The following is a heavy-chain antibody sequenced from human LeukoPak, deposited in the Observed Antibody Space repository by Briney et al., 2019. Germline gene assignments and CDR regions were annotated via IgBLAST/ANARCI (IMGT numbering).Heavy chain of an antibody. CDR1: GFTFSRYA. J-gene: IGHJ4*02. CDR3: AKDPGVVPAYDFDY. CDR2: TCSTGVSK. D-gene: IGHD2-2*01. Sequence: PGGSLRLSCAASGFTFSRYAMNWVRQAPGKGLEWVSGTCSTGVSKFYADSVKGRFTVSRDNSKNTLSLQMNSLRAEDTAVYYCAKDPGVVPAYDFDYWGQGTLVTVSS. V-gene: IGHV3-23*01.